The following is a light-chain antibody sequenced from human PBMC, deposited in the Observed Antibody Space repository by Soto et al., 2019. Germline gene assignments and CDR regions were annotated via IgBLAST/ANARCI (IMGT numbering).Light chain of an antibody. CDR2: EVS. Sequence: QSALTQPPSASGSPGQSVTISCTGTKNDIGVYDFVSWYQHHPGKAPRLIIYEVSKRPSGVPDRFSGSKSGNTASLTVSGLQVEDEADYYCSSFEASNNLLFGGGTKLTVL. CDR1: KNDIGVYDF. CDR3: SSFEASNNLL. V-gene: IGLV2-8*01. J-gene: IGLJ2*01.